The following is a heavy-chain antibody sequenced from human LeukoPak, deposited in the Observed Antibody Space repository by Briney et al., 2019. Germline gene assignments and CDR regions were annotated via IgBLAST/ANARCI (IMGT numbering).Heavy chain of an antibody. CDR2: FFHSGNT. CDR1: GYSISSGYY. D-gene: IGHD1-14*01. Sequence: SETLSLTCTVSGYSISSGYYWGWIRQPPGKGLEWSGSFFHSGNTYYNPSLKSRVTISVDTSKNQFSLKLSSVTAADTAVYYCAREYSPRAYYYYYYYMDVWGKGTTVTISS. V-gene: IGHV4-38-2*02. J-gene: IGHJ6*03. CDR3: AREYSPRAYYYYYYYMDV.